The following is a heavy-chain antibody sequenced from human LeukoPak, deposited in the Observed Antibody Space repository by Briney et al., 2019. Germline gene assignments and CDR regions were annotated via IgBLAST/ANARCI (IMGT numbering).Heavy chain of an antibody. J-gene: IGHJ4*02. CDR1: GFTFSDYY. V-gene: IGHV3-11*06. CDR3: ARTSTIFGVVIIHGFDY. Sequence: PGGSLRLSCAASGFTFSDYYMSWIRQAPGKGLEWFSYISSSSSYTNYADSVKGRFTISRDNAKNSLYLQMNSLRAEDTAVYYCARTSTIFGVVIIHGFDYWGQGTLVTVSS. CDR2: ISSSSSYT. D-gene: IGHD3-3*01.